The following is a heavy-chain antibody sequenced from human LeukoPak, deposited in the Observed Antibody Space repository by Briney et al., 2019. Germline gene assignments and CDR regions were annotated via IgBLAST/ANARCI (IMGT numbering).Heavy chain of an antibody. V-gene: IGHV3-48*04. Sequence: GGSLRLSCAASGFTFNNCDMHWVRQAPGKGLEWDSYISSSSSTISYADSVKGRFTISRDNAKNTLYLQMNSLRAEDTAVYYCARDYYGSGSPWGQGTLVTVSS. CDR1: GFTFNNCD. CDR3: ARDYYGSGSP. D-gene: IGHD3-10*01. J-gene: IGHJ5*02. CDR2: ISSSSSTI.